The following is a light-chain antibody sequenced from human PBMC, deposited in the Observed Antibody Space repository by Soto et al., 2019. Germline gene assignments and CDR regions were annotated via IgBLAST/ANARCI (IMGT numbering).Light chain of an antibody. V-gene: IGLV4-69*01. J-gene: IGLJ3*02. CDR2: LNSDGSH. Sequence: QPVLTQSPSASASLGASVKLTCTLSSGHSSYAIAWHQQQPEKGPRYLMKLNSDGSHSKGDGIPDRFSGSSSGAERYLTISSLQSEDEADYYSQTWGTGIYWVFGGGTKLTVL. CDR1: SGHSSYA. CDR3: QTWGTGIYWV.